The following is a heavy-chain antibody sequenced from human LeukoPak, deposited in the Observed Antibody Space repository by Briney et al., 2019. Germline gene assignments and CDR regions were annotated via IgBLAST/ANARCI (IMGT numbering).Heavy chain of an antibody. CDR2: IHPDGLTT. D-gene: IGHD6-25*01. CDR1: GYGITAHF. CDR3: AREAIAAGKNFDY. V-gene: IGHV1-46*01. J-gene: IGHJ4*02. Sequence: ASVKVSCKTSGYGITAHFMHWVRQAPGEALEWMGTIHPDGLTTTYAQKFLGRVAMTIDTSTTTVYMDLSSLGSEDTAVYYCAREAIAAGKNFDYWGQGTQVTVSS.